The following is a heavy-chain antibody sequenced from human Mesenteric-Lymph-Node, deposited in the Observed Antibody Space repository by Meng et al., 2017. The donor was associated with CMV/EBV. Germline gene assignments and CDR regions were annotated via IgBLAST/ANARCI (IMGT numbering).Heavy chain of an antibody. J-gene: IGHJ4*02. CDR2: INHSGST. D-gene: IGHD4-23*01. CDR1: GGSVRCYY. CDR3: ARHQRWLKSEGGFNY. Sequence: VQRQEWGVGLFKPSQTLYPPCDVYGGSVRCYYWRWIRQPPGKGLEWIGEINHSGSTNYNPSLKSRVTISVDTSKNQFSLKLSSVTAADTAVYYCARHQRWLKSEGGFNYWGQGTLVTVSS. V-gene: IGHV4-34*01.